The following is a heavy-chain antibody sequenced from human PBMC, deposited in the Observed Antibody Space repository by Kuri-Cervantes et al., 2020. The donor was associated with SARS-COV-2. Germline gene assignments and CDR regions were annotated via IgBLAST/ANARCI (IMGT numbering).Heavy chain of an antibody. CDR3: ARDMTFDEYGDYFYYYMDV. J-gene: IGHJ6*03. V-gene: IGHV3-30*04. CDR2: ISYDGNNK. D-gene: IGHD3-16*01. Sequence: GESLKISCEASGFTFNNYAFHWVRQAPGQGLEWVAAISYDGNNKYFADSVRGRFTVSRDNSKNTLYLEMDGLRPEDTAVYYCARDMTFDEYGDYFYYYMDVWGKGTTVTVSS. CDR1: GFTFNNYA.